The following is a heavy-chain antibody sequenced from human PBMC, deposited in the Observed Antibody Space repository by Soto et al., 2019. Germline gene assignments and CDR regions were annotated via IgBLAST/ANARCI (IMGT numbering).Heavy chain of an antibody. CDR2: ISSSSSYI. V-gene: IGHV3-21*01. CDR3: ARDRQQLGRGWYYYYYGMDV. J-gene: IGHJ6*02. D-gene: IGHD6-13*01. Sequence: EVQLVESGGGLVKPGGSLRLSCAASGFTFSSYSMNWVRQAPGKGLEWVSSISSSSSYIYYADSVKGRFTISRDNAKNSLYLQMNSLRAEDTAVYYCARDRQQLGRGWYYYYYGMDVWGQGTTVTVSS. CDR1: GFTFSSYS.